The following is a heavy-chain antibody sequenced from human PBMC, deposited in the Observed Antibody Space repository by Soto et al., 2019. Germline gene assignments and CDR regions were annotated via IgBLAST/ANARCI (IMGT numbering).Heavy chain of an antibody. V-gene: IGHV4-34*01. D-gene: IGHD5-12*01. J-gene: IGHJ4*02. CDR1: GGSFSGYY. CDR2: SSHTGTT. CDR3: ARGGGYGPFEY. Sequence: QLQQWAAGLLKPSETLSLTCVVNGGSFSGYYWTWIRQPPGKGLEWIGESSHTGTTNYSPSLMSRVSMSVDTTKKQFSLKMSSVTAADTAVYYCARGGGYGPFEYWGQGTLVTVSS.